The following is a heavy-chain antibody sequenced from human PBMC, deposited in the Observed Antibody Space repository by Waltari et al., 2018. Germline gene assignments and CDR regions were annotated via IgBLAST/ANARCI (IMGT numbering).Heavy chain of an antibody. CDR3: ARAQWELGPLPDAFDI. Sequence: QVTLKESGPVLVKPTETLTLTCTVSGFSLSNASMDVSWIRQPPGKALEWLAHIFSNDEKSYSTALKSRLTISKATSKSQVGLTRPNMAPVDTATYYCARAQWELGPLPDAFDIWGQGTMVTVSS. J-gene: IGHJ3*02. V-gene: IGHV2-26*01. CDR2: IFSNDEK. D-gene: IGHD1-26*01. CDR1: GFSLSNASMD.